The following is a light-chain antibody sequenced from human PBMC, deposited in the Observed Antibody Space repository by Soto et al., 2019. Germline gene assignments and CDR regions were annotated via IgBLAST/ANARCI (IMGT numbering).Light chain of an antibody. J-gene: IGKJ4*01. V-gene: IGKV3-11*01. CDR3: QPYNNWPLT. Sequence: EIVLTQSPATLSLSPGERSTLSCTASLSISNSLDWYQQKPGQAPRLLIYEASNRATGIPARFSGSGSGAEFTLTINSLQPEDFAVYYCQPYNNWPLTFGGGTKVDIK. CDR1: LSISNS. CDR2: EAS.